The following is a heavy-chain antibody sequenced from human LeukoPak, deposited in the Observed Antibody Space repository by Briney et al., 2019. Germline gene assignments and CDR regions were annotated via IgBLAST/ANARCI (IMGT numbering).Heavy chain of an antibody. V-gene: IGHV4-61*02. CDR1: GDSITSGDSY. Sequence: SETVSLTCSVSGDSITSGDSYWTWIRQPAGRGLEWIGLIYTSGSTKYNPSLKSRITMSLDTSKNQISLQLDSVTAADSAVYYCARGYSHRGQRTLVTVSS. J-gene: IGHJ4*02. CDR2: IYTSGST. CDR3: ARGYSH. D-gene: IGHD5-12*01.